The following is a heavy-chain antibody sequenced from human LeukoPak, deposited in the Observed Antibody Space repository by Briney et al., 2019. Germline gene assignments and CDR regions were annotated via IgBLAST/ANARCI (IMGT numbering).Heavy chain of an antibody. CDR2: ISGSGGST. J-gene: IGHJ5*02. V-gene: IGHV3-23*01. Sequence: GGSLRLSCAASGFTFSSYAMSWVRQASGKGLEWVSAISGSGGSTYYADSVKGRFTISRDNSKNTLYLQMNSLRAEDTAVYYCAKEPMIVVVMALFDPWGQGTLVTVSS. CDR3: AKEPMIVVVMALFDP. CDR1: GFTFSSYA. D-gene: IGHD3-22*01.